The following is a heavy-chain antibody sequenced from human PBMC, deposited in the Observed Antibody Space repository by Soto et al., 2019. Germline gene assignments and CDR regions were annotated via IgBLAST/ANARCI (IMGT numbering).Heavy chain of an antibody. V-gene: IGHV4-31*03. CDR1: DGSISSGGYH. CDR2: IYYSGST. CDR3: ARAVKLLFLEWFDY. J-gene: IGHJ4*02. Sequence: QVQLQESGPGLVKPSQTLSLTCTVSDGSISSGGYHWSWIRQHPGKGLEWIGYIYYSGSTYYNPSLKSRVTISVDTSKNQFSLKLSSVTAADTAVYYCARAVKLLFLEWFDYWGQGTLVTVSS. D-gene: IGHD3-3*01.